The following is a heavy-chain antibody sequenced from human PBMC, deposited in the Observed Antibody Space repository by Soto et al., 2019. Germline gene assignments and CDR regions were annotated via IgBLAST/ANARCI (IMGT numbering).Heavy chain of an antibody. D-gene: IGHD6-6*01. CDR1: GGTFSSYA. V-gene: IGHV1-69*01. J-gene: IGHJ4*02. CDR3: ARTYSSSDPFDY. Sequence: QVQLVQSGAEVKKPGSSVKVSCKASGGTFSSYAISWVRQAPGQGLEWMGGIIPIFGTANYAQKFQGRGTITAAESTSTASMELSSLRSEDTAVYYCARTYSSSDPFDYWGQGTLVTVSS. CDR2: IIPIFGTA.